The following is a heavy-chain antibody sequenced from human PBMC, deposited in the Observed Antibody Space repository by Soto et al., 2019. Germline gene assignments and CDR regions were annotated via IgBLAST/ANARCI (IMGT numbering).Heavy chain of an antibody. Sequence: QVQLVESGGGVVQPGRSLRLSCAASGFTFSSYGMHWVRQAPGKGLEWVAVISYDGSNKYYADSVKGRFTISRDNSKNTRYLQMNSLGAEDTAVYYCAKDWVCIAARLNYYGMDVWGQGTTVTVSS. CDR3: AKDWVCIAARLNYYGMDV. D-gene: IGHD6-6*01. CDR2: ISYDGSNK. V-gene: IGHV3-30*18. J-gene: IGHJ6*02. CDR1: GFTFSSYG.